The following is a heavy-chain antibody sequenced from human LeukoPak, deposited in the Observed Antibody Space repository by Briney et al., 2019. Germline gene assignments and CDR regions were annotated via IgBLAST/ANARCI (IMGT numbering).Heavy chain of an antibody. V-gene: IGHV4-31*03. D-gene: IGHD3-22*01. CDR3: ARGHYYDSSGYHGALDD. CDR1: GGSISSGGYY. CDR2: IYYSGST. J-gene: IGHJ4*02. Sequence: SETLSLTCTVPGGSISSGGYYWSWIRQHPGKGLEWIGYIYYSGSTYYNPSLKSRVTISADTSKNQFSLKLSPVTAADTAVYYCARGHYYDSSGYHGALDDWGQGTLVTVSS.